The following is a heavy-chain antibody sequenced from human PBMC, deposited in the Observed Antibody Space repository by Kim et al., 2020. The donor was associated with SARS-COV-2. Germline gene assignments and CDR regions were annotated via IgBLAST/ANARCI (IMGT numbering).Heavy chain of an antibody. J-gene: IGHJ4*02. D-gene: IGHD3-22*01. Sequence: SETLSLTCAVYGGSFSGYYWSWIRQPPGKGLEWIGEINHSGSTNYNPSLKSRVTISVDTSKNQFSLKLSSVTAADTAVYYCARTGRYYYDSSGYYTVCDYWGQGTLVTVSS. CDR2: INHSGST. V-gene: IGHV4-34*01. CDR3: ARTGRYYYDSSGYYTVCDY. CDR1: GGSFSGYY.